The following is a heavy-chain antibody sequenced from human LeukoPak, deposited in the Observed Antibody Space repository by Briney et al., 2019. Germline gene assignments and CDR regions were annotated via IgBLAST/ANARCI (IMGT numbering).Heavy chain of an antibody. Sequence: PSETLSLTCSVSGGSISNGDYYWSWIRQHPENGLEWIGYIYYSGSAYYNPSLKGRVTVSIHTTKNQFSLRLSSVTAADTAVYYCARADFRGGYFASFDYWGQGTLVTVSS. J-gene: IGHJ4*02. CDR3: ARADFRGGYFASFDY. V-gene: IGHV4-31*03. D-gene: IGHD3-3*01. CDR2: IYYSGSA. CDR1: GGSISNGDYY.